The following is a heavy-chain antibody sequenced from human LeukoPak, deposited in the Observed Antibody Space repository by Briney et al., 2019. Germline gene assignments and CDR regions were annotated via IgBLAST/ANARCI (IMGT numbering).Heavy chain of an antibody. J-gene: IGHJ4*02. V-gene: IGHV3-48*01. CDR2: ISSSSSTI. CDR3: AKFGGYCSSTSCYMSSGFDY. CDR1: GFTFSSYS. Sequence: GGSLRLSCAASGFTFSSYSMNWVRQAPGKGLEWVSYISSSSSTIYYADSVKGRFTISRDNSKNTLYLQMNSLRAEDTAVYYCAKFGGYCSSTSCYMSSGFDYWGQGTLVTVSS. D-gene: IGHD2-2*02.